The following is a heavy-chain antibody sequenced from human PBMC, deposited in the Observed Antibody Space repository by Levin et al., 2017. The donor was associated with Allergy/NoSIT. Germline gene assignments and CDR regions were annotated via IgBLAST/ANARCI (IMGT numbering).Heavy chain of an antibody. J-gene: IGHJ4*02. CDR1: GGSISSSISY. V-gene: IGHV4-39*01. CDR3: AGQCYDILTGYYNFDY. CDR2: IYNSGST. D-gene: IGHD3-9*01. Sequence: SETLSLTCTVSGGSISSSISYWGWIRQAPGKGLEWIGSIYNSGSTYYNPSLKSRVTTSVDTSKNQFSLKLSSVTAADTAEYDCAGQCYDILTGYYNFDYWGQGTLVTVSS.